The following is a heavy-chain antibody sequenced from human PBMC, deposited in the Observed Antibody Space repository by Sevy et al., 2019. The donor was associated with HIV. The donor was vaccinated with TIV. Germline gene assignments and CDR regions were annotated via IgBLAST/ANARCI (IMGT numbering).Heavy chain of an antibody. D-gene: IGHD2-15*01. CDR1: GFTFSSYE. J-gene: IGHJ4*02. CDR2: ISSSGSTI. V-gene: IGHV3-48*03. Sequence: GGSLRLSCAASGFTFSSYEMNWVRQAPGKGLEWVSYISSSGSTIYYADSVKGRFTISRDNAKNSLYLQMNSLRAEDTAVYYGARGGYCSGGSCYKDSLYWGQGTLVTVSS. CDR3: ARGGYCSGGSCYKDSLY.